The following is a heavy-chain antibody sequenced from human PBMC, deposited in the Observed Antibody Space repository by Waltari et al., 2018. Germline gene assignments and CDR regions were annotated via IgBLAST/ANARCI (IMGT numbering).Heavy chain of an antibody. J-gene: IGHJ6*03. CDR2: RNPNIGNT. CDR3: ARGHLGFGELIPYYYYYMDV. D-gene: IGHD3-10*01. CDR1: GYTLTSYD. V-gene: IGHV1-8*03. Sequence: QVQLVQSGAEVKKPGASVKVSCKASGYTLTSYDINWVRQATGQGLEWMGWRNPNIGNTGDAQKFQGRVTITRNTSISTAYMELSSLSSEDTAVYYCARGHLGFGELIPYYYYYMDVWGKGTTVTISS.